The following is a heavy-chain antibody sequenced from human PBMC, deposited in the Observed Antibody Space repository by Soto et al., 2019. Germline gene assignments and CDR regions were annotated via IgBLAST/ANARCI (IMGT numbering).Heavy chain of an antibody. Sequence: GGSLRLSCAASGFTFSSYSMNWVRQAPGKGLEWVSSISSSSSYIYYADSVKGRFTISRDNAKNSLYLQMNSLRAEDTAVYYCARDIFPFPDIVVVPAAMKYNWFDPWGQGTLVTVSS. J-gene: IGHJ5*02. CDR2: ISSSSSYI. CDR3: ARDIFPFPDIVVVPAAMKYNWFDP. D-gene: IGHD2-2*01. CDR1: GFTFSSYS. V-gene: IGHV3-21*01.